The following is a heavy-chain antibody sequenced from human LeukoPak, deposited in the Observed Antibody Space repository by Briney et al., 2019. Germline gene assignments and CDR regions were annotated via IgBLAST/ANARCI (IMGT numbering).Heavy chain of an antibody. D-gene: IGHD5-18*01. CDR1: GGTFSSYA. CDR2: IIPIFGTA. Sequence: ASVKVSCKASGGTFSSYAISWVRQAPGQGLEWMGGIIPIFGTANYAQKFQGRVTITADESTSTAYMELSSLRSEDTAVYYCARDSRGYSYGHFDYWGQGTLVTVSS. J-gene: IGHJ4*02. CDR3: ARDSRGYSYGHFDY. V-gene: IGHV1-69*13.